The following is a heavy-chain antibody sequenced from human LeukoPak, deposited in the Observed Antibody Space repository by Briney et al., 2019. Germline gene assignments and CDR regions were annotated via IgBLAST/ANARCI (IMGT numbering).Heavy chain of an antibody. Sequence: QPGGSLRLSCAASGFTFSSYAMSWVRQAPGKGLEWVSAISGSGGSTYYADSVKGRFTISRDNAKNTLYLQMNSLRAEDTAVYYCARDSPTTYCTSTSCPPGRYWGQGTLVTVSS. V-gene: IGHV3-23*01. J-gene: IGHJ4*02. CDR3: ARDSPTTYCTSTSCPPGRY. D-gene: IGHD2-2*01. CDR1: GFTFSSYA. CDR2: ISGSGGST.